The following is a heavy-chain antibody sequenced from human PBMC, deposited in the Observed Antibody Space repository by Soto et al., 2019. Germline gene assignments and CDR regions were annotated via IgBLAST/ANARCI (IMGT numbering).Heavy chain of an antibody. CDR1: GGTFSNDI. J-gene: IGHJ4*01. V-gene: IGHV1-69*02. D-gene: IGHD5-12*01. CDR2: IVLLLNIA. Sequence: SVKVSCKSSGGTFSNDILTWVRQAPGQGLEWMGRIVLLLNIANYAQKFQGRVTITADKSTGTAYMELNSLTSEDTAAYYCVKNSPIGSTFSGYDGIDYWGRGTLVTVSS. CDR3: VKNSPIGSTFSGYDGIDY.